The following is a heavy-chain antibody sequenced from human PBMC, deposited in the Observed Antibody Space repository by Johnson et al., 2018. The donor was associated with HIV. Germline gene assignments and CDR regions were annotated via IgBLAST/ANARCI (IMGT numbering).Heavy chain of an antibody. CDR1: GFTFSSYG. D-gene: IGHD6-6*01. CDR2: ISFDGSNK. V-gene: IGHV3-33*08. CDR3: AGGGAYSSWSIGDAFDI. Sequence: QVQLVESGGGLVQPGGSLRLSCATSGFTFSSYGMHWVRQAPGKGLEWVAVISFDGSNKYYAESVKGRFTISRDNSKNTLYLQMNSLRAGDTAVYYCAGGGAYSSWSIGDAFDIWGQGTMVTVSS. J-gene: IGHJ3*02.